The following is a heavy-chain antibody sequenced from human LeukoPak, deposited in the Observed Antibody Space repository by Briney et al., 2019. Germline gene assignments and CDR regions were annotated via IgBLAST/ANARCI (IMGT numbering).Heavy chain of an antibody. CDR2: IIPIFGTA. CDR1: GGTFSSYA. D-gene: IGHD3-22*01. Sequence: GASVKVSCKASGGTFSSYAISWVRQAPGQGLEWMGGIIPIFGTANYAQKFQGRVTITADESTSTAYMELSSLRSEDTAVYYCARRVVTHNLVYNWFDPWGQGTLVNVSS. V-gene: IGHV1-69*13. CDR3: ARRVVTHNLVYNWFDP. J-gene: IGHJ5*02.